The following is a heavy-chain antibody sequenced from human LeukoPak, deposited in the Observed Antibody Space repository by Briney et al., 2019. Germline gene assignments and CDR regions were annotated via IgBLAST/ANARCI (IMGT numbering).Heavy chain of an antibody. CDR2: ISPSATTI. Sequence: GGSLRLSCAASAFTFSGYSMNWVRQAPGKGLEWVSYISPSATTIYYADSVKGRFTISRDNAKNSLYLQMNSLRAEDTAVYYCANGYSYGTAFDYWGQGTLVTVSS. CDR3: ANGYSYGTAFDY. D-gene: IGHD5-18*01. CDR1: AFTFSGYS. V-gene: IGHV3-48*01. J-gene: IGHJ4*02.